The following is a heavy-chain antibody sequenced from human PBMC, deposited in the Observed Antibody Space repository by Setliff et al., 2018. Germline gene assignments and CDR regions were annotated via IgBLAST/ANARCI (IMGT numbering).Heavy chain of an antibody. J-gene: IGHJ4*02. V-gene: IGHV1-8*02. D-gene: IGHD7-27*01. CDR1: GYTFTSYY. Sequence: GASVKVSCKASGYTFTSYYMHWVRQAPGQGLEWMGIINPNSGNTGSTQKFQGRVTMTRNTSTSTAYMELSRLTSEDTAVYFCARGWAALGIIGYWGQGTLVTVSS. CDR2: INPNSGNT. CDR3: ARGWAALGIIGY.